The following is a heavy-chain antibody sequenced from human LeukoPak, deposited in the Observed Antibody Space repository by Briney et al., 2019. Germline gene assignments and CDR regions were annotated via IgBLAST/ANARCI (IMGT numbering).Heavy chain of an antibody. CDR1: GGSISSYY. V-gene: IGHV4-59*01. D-gene: IGHD3-10*01. J-gene: IGHJ5*02. CDR3: ARELWFGESEYNWFDP. CDR2: IYYSGST. Sequence: SETLSLTCTVSGGSISSYYWSRIRQPPGKGLEWIGYIYYSGSTNYNPSLKSRVTISVDTSKNQFSLKLSSVTAADTAVYYCARELWFGESEYNWFDPWGQGTLVTVSS.